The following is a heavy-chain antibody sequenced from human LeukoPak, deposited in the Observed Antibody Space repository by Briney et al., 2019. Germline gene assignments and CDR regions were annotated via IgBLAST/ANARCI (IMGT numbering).Heavy chain of an antibody. V-gene: IGHV4-4*07. Sequence: SQTLCPSPAVSRASPTSHHTACIRQPAGKGLEWVGRVHFSGSTNYNPSLRSRVAISLDKSKNELSLTLKSVSGADTAVYFCARADSSSKDWGCYDLWGRGTLVTVSS. J-gene: IGHJ2*01. CDR2: VHFSGST. CDR1: ASPTSHHT. CDR3: ARADSSSKDWGCYDL. D-gene: IGHD2-2*01.